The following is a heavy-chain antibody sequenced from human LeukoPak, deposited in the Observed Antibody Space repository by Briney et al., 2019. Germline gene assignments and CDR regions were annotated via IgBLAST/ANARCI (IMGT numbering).Heavy chain of an antibody. CDR2: INHSGST. J-gene: IGHJ4*02. CDR3: ASDPGISGVYFDC. D-gene: IGHD3-10*01. Sequence: PSETLSLTCAVYGGSFSGYYWSWIRQPPGKGLEWIGEINHSGSTNYNPSLKSRVTISVDTSKNQFSLKLSSVTAADTAVYYCASDPGISGVYFDCWGQGTLVTVSS. CDR1: GGSFSGYY. V-gene: IGHV4-34*01.